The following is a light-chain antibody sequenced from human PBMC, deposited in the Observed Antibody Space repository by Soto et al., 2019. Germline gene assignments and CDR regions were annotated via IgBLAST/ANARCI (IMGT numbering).Light chain of an antibody. Sequence: IVLTQSPGTLSLSAGERATLSCRASQSVRSSYLAWYQQKPGRAPRLLIYAASSRATGIPDRFSGSGSGTDFTLTIRGLEPEYFAVYYCEQYCSSPRTFGQGTKVEV. CDR1: QSVRSSY. V-gene: IGKV3-20*01. CDR3: EQYCSSPRT. J-gene: IGKJ1*01. CDR2: AAS.